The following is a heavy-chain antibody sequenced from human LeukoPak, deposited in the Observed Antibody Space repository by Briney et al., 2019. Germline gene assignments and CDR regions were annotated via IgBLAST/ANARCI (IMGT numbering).Heavy chain of an antibody. V-gene: IGHV3-23*01. CDR3: AKDSRVDIAAGSFNFDS. CDR1: GFTFSSYA. Sequence: PGRSLRLSCAASGFTFSSYAMHWVRQAPGQGPEWVSHITGSGLSTYYADSMKGRFTISRDNSKNTLYLQMSSLRAEDTAVYYCAKDSRVDIAAGSFNFDSWGQGTLVTVSS. D-gene: IGHD6-25*01. J-gene: IGHJ4*02. CDR2: ITGSGLST.